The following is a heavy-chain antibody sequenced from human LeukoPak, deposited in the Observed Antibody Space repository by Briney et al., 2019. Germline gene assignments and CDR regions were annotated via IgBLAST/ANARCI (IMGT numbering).Heavy chain of an antibody. J-gene: IGHJ4*02. D-gene: IGHD1-26*01. CDR2: ISSSSSSI. Sequence: GGSLRLSCAASGFTFSSYSMNWVRQAPGKGLEWVSYISSSSSSIYYADPVKGRFTISRDNAKNSLYLQMNSLRAEDTAVYYCAREGIVGATLGLDYGGQGPLVTVSS. CDR1: GFTFSSYS. CDR3: AREGIVGATLGLDY. V-gene: IGHV3-48*01.